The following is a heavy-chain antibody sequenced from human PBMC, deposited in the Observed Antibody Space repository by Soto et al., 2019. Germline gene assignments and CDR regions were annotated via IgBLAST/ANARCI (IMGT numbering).Heavy chain of an antibody. CDR2: IYYSGST. CDR3: ARHWALASWYYYYGMDV. V-gene: IGHV4-39*01. CDR1: GGSISSSSYY. Sequence: SETLSLTCTVSGGSISSSSYYWGWIRQPPGKGLEWIGSIYYSGSTYYKPSLKSRVTISVDTSKNQFSLKLSSVTAADTAVYYFARHWALASWYYYYGMDVWGQGTTVTVSS. J-gene: IGHJ6*02. D-gene: IGHD3-16*01.